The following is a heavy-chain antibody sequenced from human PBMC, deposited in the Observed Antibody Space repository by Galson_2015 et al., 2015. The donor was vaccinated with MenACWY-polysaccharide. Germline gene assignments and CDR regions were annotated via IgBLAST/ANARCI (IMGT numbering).Heavy chain of an antibody. CDR3: TKIIARKHTFVDS. D-gene: IGHD2-21*01. V-gene: IGHV1-8*01. Sequence: SVKVSCKASGYKFTSYDINWVRQATGQGLEWMGWMNPNSGNTGYAQKFQGRVTVTSNSAMTTAYMELSSLRSEDTAVYYCTKIIARKHTFVDSWGQGTLVSVS. CDR1: GYKFTSYD. CDR2: MNPNSGNT. J-gene: IGHJ4*02.